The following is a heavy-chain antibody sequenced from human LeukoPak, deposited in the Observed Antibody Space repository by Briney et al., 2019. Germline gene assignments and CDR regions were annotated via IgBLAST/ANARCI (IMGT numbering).Heavy chain of an antibody. CDR2: INPNSGGT. J-gene: IGHJ4*02. CDR3: ARDPHDYGDSGRD. CDR1: GYTFTGYY. D-gene: IGHD4-17*01. Sequence: GASVKVSCKASGYTFTGYYMHWVRQAPGQGLEWMGWINPNSGGTNYAQKFQGRVTMTRDTSISTAYMELGRLRSDDTAMYYCARDPHDYGDSGRDWGQGTLVTVSS. V-gene: IGHV1-2*02.